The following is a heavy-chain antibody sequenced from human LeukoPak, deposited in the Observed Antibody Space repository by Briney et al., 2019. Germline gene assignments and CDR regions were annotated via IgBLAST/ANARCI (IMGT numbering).Heavy chain of an antibody. J-gene: IGHJ4*02. CDR3: ARVDDFWSGYLDY. CDR1: GGSISSSSYY. Sequence: SETLSLTCTVSGGSISSSSYYWGWIRQPPGKGLEWIGSIYYSGSTYYNPSLKSRVTISLDTSKNQFSLKLSSVTAADTAVYYCARVDDFWSGYLDYWGQGTLVTVSS. CDR2: IYYSGST. V-gene: IGHV4-39*07. D-gene: IGHD3-3*01.